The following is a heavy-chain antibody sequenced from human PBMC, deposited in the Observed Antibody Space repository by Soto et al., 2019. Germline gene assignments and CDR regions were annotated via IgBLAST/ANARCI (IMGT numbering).Heavy chain of an antibody. J-gene: IGHJ4*02. D-gene: IGHD3-3*01. Sequence: ASVKVSCKASGYTFTNFGISWVRQAPGQGLEWMGWTSAYNGNTNYAQNFQGRVTMTTDTSTSTAYMELRSLRSDDTAVYYCARGGWRQIDYWGQGTLVTVSS. CDR2: TSAYNGNT. V-gene: IGHV1-18*01. CDR1: GYTFTNFG. CDR3: ARGGWRQIDY.